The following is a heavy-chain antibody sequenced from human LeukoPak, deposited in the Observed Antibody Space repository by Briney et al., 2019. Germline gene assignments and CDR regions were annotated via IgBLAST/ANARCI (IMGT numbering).Heavy chain of an antibody. V-gene: IGHV5-51*01. D-gene: IGHD6-13*01. Sequence: PGESLKISCKGSGYSFTNYWIGWVRQMPGKGLEWMGIIHPGDSDTKYSPSFQGQVTISADKSISTAYLQWSSLKASDTAMYYCARHLSSSIWYNYNYYMDVWGKGTTVTVSS. CDR3: ARHLSSSIWYNYNYYMDV. CDR2: IHPGDSDT. J-gene: IGHJ6*03. CDR1: GYSFTNYW.